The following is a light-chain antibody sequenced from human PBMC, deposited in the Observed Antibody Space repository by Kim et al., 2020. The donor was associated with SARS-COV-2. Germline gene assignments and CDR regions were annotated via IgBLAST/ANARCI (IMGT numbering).Light chain of an antibody. Sequence: GQKVTISCSGSSSNIGKNYVSWYQQLPKTAPKLLIYDINERPSGIPDRFSGSKSGTSATLGITGLQTGDEADYYCGTWDSSLSAVVFGGGTQLTVL. V-gene: IGLV1-51*01. J-gene: IGLJ2*01. CDR1: SSNIGKNY. CDR3: GTWDSSLSAVV. CDR2: DIN.